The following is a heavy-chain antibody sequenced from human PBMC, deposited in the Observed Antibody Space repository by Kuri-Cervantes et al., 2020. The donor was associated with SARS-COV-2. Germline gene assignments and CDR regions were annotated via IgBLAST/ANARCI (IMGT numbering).Heavy chain of an antibody. D-gene: IGHD1-26*01. CDR1: CFILTSYG. CDR2: ISAYNLKT. Sequence: ASGKVSCKASCFILTSYGISWVRQAPGQGLEWMGWISAYNLKTIYAQKVQDRVTMTVDTNTDTAFMEVRSIRSDDTAVYYCARVRWDAILDYWGQGTLVTVSS. CDR3: ARVRWDAILDY. J-gene: IGHJ4*02. V-gene: IGHV1-18*04.